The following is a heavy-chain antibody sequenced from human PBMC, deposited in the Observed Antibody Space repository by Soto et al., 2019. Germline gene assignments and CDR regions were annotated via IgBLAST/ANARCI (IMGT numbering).Heavy chain of an antibody. J-gene: IGHJ4*01. CDR1: GFTRSDYW. V-gene: IGHV3-74*01. D-gene: IGHD6-19*01. CDR3: VRAPEQRPIDY. CDR2: ISVDGGDT. Sequence: GSLRLSCAASGFTRSDYWMHWVRQVPGKGLLWVSRISVDGGDTTYADSVKGRFTISRDNAKNTLYLQMDTLRAEVTSIYYCVRAPEQRPIDYWGRGSLVTVSS.